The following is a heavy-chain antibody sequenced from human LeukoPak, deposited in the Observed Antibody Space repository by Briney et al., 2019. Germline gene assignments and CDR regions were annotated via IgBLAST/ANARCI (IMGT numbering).Heavy chain of an antibody. D-gene: IGHD2-15*01. CDR1: GFTFSNYP. V-gene: IGHV3-23*01. Sequence: GGSLRLSCVASGFTFSNYPMTWVRQFPGKGLQWVSTIGGSDDTYYADSVKGRFTISRDTPKNTLYLQMHSLGAEDTAVYYCARARVVDRRGYFDYWGQGTLVTASS. J-gene: IGHJ4*02. CDR2: IGGSDDT. CDR3: ARARVVDRRGYFDY.